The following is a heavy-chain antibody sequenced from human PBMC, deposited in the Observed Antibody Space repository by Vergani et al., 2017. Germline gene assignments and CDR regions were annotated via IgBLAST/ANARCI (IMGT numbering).Heavy chain of an antibody. J-gene: IGHJ6*02. CDR3: TTGIMGAHYYYYGMDV. CDR1: GFTFSSYS. CDR2: ISSSSSTI. Sequence: EVQLVESGGGLVKPGGSLRLSCAASGFTFSSYSMNWVRQAPGKGREWGSYISSSSSTIYYADSVKGRFTISRDKAQNSLYLQKNSLRAADTAVYYCTTGIMGAHYYYYGMDVWGRGTTVTVSS. D-gene: IGHD3-16*01. V-gene: IGHV3-21*05.